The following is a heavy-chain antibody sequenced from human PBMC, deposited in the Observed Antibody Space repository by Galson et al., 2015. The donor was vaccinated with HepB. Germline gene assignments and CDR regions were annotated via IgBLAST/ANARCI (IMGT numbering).Heavy chain of an antibody. J-gene: IGHJ5*02. D-gene: IGHD6-13*01. CDR3: AREGGSSWTSWFDP. Sequence: CAISGDSVSSNSAAWNWIRQSPSRGLEWLGRTYYRSKWYNDYAVSVKSRITINPDTSKNQFSPQLNSVTPEDTAVYYCAREGGSSWTSWFDPWGQGTLVTVSS. V-gene: IGHV6-1*01. CDR1: GDSVSSNSAA. CDR2: TYYRSKWYN.